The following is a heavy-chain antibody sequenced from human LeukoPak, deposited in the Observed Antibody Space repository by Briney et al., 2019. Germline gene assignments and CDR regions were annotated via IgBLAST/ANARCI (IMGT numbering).Heavy chain of an antibody. D-gene: IGHD6-13*01. CDR1: GGSISSGSYY. CDR3: ARGSRIAAARAFDY. V-gene: IGHV4-61*02. CDR2: IYTSGST. J-gene: IGHJ4*02. Sequence: KTSETLSLTCTVSGGSISSGSYYWSWIRQPAGKGLEWIGRIYTSGSTNYNPSLKSRVTISVDTSKNQFSLKLSSVTAADTAVYYCARGSRIAAARAFDYWGQGTLVTVSS.